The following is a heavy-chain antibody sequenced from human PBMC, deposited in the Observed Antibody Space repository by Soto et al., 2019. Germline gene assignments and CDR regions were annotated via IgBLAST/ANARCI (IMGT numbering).Heavy chain of an antibody. V-gene: IGHV1-58*02. CDR2: IVVGSGNT. Sequence: ASVKVSCKASGFTFTSSAMQWVRQARGQRLEWIGWIVVGSGNTNYAQKFQERVTITRDMSTSTAYMELSSLRSEDTAVYYCAAIVVVPAAMDVWGQGTTVTVSS. D-gene: IGHD2-2*01. CDR3: AAIVVVPAAMDV. J-gene: IGHJ6*02. CDR1: GFTFTSSA.